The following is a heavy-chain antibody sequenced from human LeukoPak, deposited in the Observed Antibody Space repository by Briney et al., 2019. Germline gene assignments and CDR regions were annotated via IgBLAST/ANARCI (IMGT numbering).Heavy chain of an antibody. CDR1: GFSFTSYW. CDR3: ARRDGYCSSTSCYADYYYGMDV. CDR2: IYPGDSDT. V-gene: IGHV5-51*01. J-gene: IGHJ6*02. D-gene: IGHD2-2*01. Sequence: GESLKISCKGSGFSFTSYWIGWVRQMPGKGLEWMGIIYPGDSDTTYSPSFQGQVTISADKSISTAYLQWSSLKASDTAMYYCARRDGYCSSTSCYADYYYGMDVWGQGTTVTVSS.